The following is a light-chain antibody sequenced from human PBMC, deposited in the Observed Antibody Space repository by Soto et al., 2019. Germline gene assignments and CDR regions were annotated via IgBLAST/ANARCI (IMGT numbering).Light chain of an antibody. CDR3: QQYNSYIT. Sequence: DIRMTQSPSTLSASVGDRVTITCRASQSISSWLAWYQQKPGKAPKLLIYDASSLESGVPSRFSGSGSGTEFTLTISSLQPDDFATYYCQQYNSYITFGQGTRLEIK. CDR2: DAS. CDR1: QSISSW. J-gene: IGKJ5*01. V-gene: IGKV1-5*01.